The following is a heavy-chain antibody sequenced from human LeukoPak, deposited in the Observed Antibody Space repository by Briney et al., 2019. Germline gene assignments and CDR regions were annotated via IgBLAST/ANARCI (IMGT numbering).Heavy chain of an antibody. V-gene: IGHV3-33*06. CDR3: AKQLGYCSDGSCYFES. Sequence: GRSLRRSCAASGFTFSSYGMHWVRQAPGKGLEWVAVIWYDGSNKYYADSVKSRFTISRDNSKNTLYLPMHSLRAEDTAVYYCAKQLGYCSDGSCYFESWGQGTLVTVSS. CDR2: IWYDGSNK. CDR1: GFTFSSYG. D-gene: IGHD2-15*01. J-gene: IGHJ4*02.